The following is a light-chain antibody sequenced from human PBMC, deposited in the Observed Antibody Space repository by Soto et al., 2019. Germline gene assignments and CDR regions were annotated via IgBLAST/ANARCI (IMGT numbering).Light chain of an antibody. CDR1: QSVSSTY. J-gene: IGKJ1*01. CDR2: TAS. Sequence: EIVLTQSPDTLSLFPGERATLSCRASQSVSSTYLAWYRQKPGQAPRPLISTASSRATGTPDRFSGSGSGTDFTLTISRLEPEDSAVYYCQQYGSSRWTFGQGTKVDIK. V-gene: IGKV3-20*01. CDR3: QQYGSSRWT.